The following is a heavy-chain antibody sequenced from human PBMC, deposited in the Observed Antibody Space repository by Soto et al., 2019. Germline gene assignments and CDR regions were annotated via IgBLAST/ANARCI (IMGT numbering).Heavy chain of an antibody. CDR1: GGTFSSYA. V-gene: IGHV1-18*01. CDR3: ARVGGSYYFDY. D-gene: IGHD1-26*01. J-gene: IGHJ4*02. Sequence: GASVKVSCKASGGTFSSYAISWVRQAPGQGLEWMGWISAYNGNINYAQKLQGRVTMTTDTSTSTAYMELRSLRSDDTAVYYCARVGGSYYFDYWSQGTLVTVSS. CDR2: ISAYNGNI.